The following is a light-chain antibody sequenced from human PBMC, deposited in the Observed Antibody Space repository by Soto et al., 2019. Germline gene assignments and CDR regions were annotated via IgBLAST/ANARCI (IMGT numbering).Light chain of an antibody. CDR1: QSVSSN. V-gene: IGKV3-15*01. J-gene: IGKJ1*01. CDR3: QQYNNWPPWT. Sequence: EIVLTQSPATLSLSPVERATLSGRASQSVSSNLAWYQQKPGQAPRLLIYGASTRATGIPARFSGSGSGTEFTLTISSLQSEDFAVYYCQQYNNWPPWTFGQGTKVDIK. CDR2: GAS.